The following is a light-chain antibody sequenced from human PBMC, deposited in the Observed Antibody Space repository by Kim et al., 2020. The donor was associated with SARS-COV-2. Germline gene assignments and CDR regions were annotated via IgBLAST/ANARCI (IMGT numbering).Light chain of an antibody. Sequence: GQSITISGTGSSSDVGGYDYVSWYQQHPGKAPILIIYRVVNRPSGVSNRFSGSKSGNTASLTISGLQAEDEANYYCSSYASSTSYVFGTGTKVTVL. CDR1: SSDVGGYDY. J-gene: IGLJ1*01. V-gene: IGLV2-14*03. CDR2: RVV. CDR3: SSYASSTSYV.